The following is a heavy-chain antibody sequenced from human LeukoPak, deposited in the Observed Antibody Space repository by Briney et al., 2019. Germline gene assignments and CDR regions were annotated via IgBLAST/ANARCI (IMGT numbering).Heavy chain of an antibody. CDR2: IYYSGST. D-gene: IGHD3-22*01. CDR1: GYSISSGYY. Sequence: PSETLSLTCTVSGYSISSGYYWGWIRQPPGKGLEWIGSIYYSGSTYYNPSLKSRVTISVDTSKNQFSLKLSSVTAADTAVYYCARWFGYYDSSGYSFDYWGQGTLVTVSS. CDR3: ARWFGYYDSSGYSFDY. J-gene: IGHJ4*02. V-gene: IGHV4-38-2*02.